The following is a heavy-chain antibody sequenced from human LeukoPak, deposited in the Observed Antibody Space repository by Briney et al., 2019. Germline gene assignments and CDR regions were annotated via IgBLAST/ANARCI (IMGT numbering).Heavy chain of an antibody. CDR1: GYTFTGYY. J-gene: IGHJ4*02. Sequence: ASVKVSCKASGYTFTGYYMHWVRQAPGQGLEWMGWINPNSGGTNYAQKFQGRVTTTRDTSISTAYMELSRLRSDDTAVYYCARDQGYYDSSGYYYPFDYWGQGTLVTVSS. CDR2: INPNSGGT. D-gene: IGHD3-22*01. V-gene: IGHV1-2*02. CDR3: ARDQGYYDSSGYYYPFDY.